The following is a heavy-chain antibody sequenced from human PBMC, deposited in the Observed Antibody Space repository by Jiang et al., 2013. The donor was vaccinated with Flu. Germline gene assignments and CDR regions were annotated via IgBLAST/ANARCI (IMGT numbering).Heavy chain of an antibody. CDR2: IYPGDSDT. CDR3: ASALYCSSTSCYDSSHFDY. V-gene: IGHV5-51*03. J-gene: IGHJ4*02. Sequence: GAEVKKPGESLKISCKGSGYSFTSYWIGWVRQMPGKGLEWMGIIYPGDSDTRYSPSFQGQVTISADKSISTAYLQWSSLKASDTAMYYCASALYCSSTSCYDSSHFDYWGQGTLVTVSS. CDR1: GYSFTSYW. D-gene: IGHD2-2*01.